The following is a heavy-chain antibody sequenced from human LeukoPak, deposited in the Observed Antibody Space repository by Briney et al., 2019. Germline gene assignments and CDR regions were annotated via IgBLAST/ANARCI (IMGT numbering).Heavy chain of an antibody. D-gene: IGHD2/OR15-2a*01. J-gene: IGHJ4*02. CDR2: IYHGRNT. V-gene: IGHV4-38-2*02. CDR3: ARQGDGVLFDY. CDR1: GYSISSGYY. Sequence: SETLSLTCTVSGYSISSGYYWGWIRQPPGKGLEWIGSIYHGRNTYYKPSLKSRVTMSIDTSTNQFSLKLSSVTAADTAVYYCARQGDGVLFDYWGQGTLVTVSS.